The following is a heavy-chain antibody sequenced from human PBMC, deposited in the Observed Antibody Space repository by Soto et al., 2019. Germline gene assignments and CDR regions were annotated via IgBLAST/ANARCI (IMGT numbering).Heavy chain of an antibody. Sequence: LSLTCSVSGVSISSSNWWIWFRQPPGKGLEWIGEIYHSGSTNYNPSLKSRVTISVDKSKNQFSLKLSSVTAADTAVYYCARVGGYSGYDLWGQGTLVTVSS. D-gene: IGHD5-12*01. CDR3: ARVGGYSGYDL. V-gene: IGHV4-4*02. CDR1: GVSISSSNW. CDR2: IYHSGST. J-gene: IGHJ4*02.